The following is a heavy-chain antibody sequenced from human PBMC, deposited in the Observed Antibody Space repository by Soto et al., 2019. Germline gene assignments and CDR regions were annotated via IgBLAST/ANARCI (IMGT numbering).Heavy chain of an antibody. Sequence: PSETLSLTCTVSGDSINNYYCSWIRQPPGKRLEWIGYIYHTGSTTYNPSLESRVTMSVDTSKNQFSLKLSSVNAADTAVYYCAKYRRTEAEGFTLDYWGRGTLVTVSS. CDR3: AKYRRTEAEGFTLDY. V-gene: IGHV4-59*01. D-gene: IGHD6-13*01. CDR1: GDSINNYY. CDR2: IYHTGST. J-gene: IGHJ4*02.